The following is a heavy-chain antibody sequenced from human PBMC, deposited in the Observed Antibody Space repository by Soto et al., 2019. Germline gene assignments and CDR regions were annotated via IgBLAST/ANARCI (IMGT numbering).Heavy chain of an antibody. J-gene: IGHJ4*02. CDR3: ARQADTDFDY. Sequence: SETLSLTCTVSGGSISSYYWSWIRQPPGKGLEWIGYIYYSGSTNYNPSLKSRVTISVDTSKNQFSLKLSSVTAADTAVYYCARQADTDFDYWGQGTLVTVSS. V-gene: IGHV4-59*08. CDR1: GGSISSYY. CDR2: IYYSGST.